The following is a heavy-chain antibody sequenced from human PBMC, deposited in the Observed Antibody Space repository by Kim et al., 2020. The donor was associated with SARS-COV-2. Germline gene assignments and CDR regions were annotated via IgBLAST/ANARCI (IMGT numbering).Heavy chain of an antibody. Sequence: ASVKVSCKASGYTFTSYGISWVRQAPGQGLEWMGWISAYNGNTNYAQKLQGRVTMTTDTSTSTAYMELRSLRSDDTAVYYCARDLVFWSGYYMANFDYWGQGTLVTVSS. CDR1: GYTFTSYG. CDR3: ARDLVFWSGYYMANFDY. CDR2: ISAYNGNT. D-gene: IGHD3-3*01. J-gene: IGHJ4*02. V-gene: IGHV1-18*01.